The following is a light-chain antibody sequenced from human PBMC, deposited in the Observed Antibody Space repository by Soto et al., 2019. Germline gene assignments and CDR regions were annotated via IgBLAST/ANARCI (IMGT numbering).Light chain of an antibody. V-gene: IGKV3-15*01. CDR2: DTS. CDR1: QFVSRR. J-gene: IGKJ1*01. Sequence: DIEVTQSPSTLSASPGERVTLTCRASQFVSRRLAWYQQRPGQIASLLIYDTSTKSPGIAARFSGRGSGTEFTLTISSLQSEDFTAYYCQQYYNKPQPFGQGTKVDIK. CDR3: QQYYNKPQP.